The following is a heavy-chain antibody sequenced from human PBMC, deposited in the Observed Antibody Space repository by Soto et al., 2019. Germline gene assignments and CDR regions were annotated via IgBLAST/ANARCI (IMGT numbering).Heavy chain of an antibody. Sequence: GSLRLSCAASGFTFSSYWMHWVRQAPGKGLEWVAVISYDGSNKYYADSVKGRFTISRDNSKNTLYLQMNSLRAEDTAVYYCAKDPGRFLEWLLNYGMDVWGQGTTVTVSS. D-gene: IGHD3-3*01. V-gene: IGHV3-30*18. CDR3: AKDPGRFLEWLLNYGMDV. CDR1: GFTFSSYW. CDR2: ISYDGSNK. J-gene: IGHJ6*02.